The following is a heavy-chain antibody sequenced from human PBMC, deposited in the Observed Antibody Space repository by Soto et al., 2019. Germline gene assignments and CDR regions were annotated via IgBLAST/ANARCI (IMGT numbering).Heavy chain of an antibody. V-gene: IGHV1-18*01. D-gene: IGHD6-19*01. CDR2: ISAYNGNT. CDR3: ARGPGIAVAGTEDFDY. CDR1: GYTFTSYG. J-gene: IGHJ4*02. Sequence: ASVKVSCKASGYTFTSYGISWVRQAPGQGLEWMEWISAYNGNTNYAQKLQGRVTMTTDTSTSTAYMELRSLRSDDTAVYYCARGPGIAVAGTEDFDYWGQGTLVTVSS.